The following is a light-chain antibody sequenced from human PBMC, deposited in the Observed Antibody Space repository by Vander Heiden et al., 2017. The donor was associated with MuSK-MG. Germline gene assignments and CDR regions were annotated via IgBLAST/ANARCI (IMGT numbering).Light chain of an antibody. V-gene: IGKV1-39*01. CDR2: AAS. Sequence: DIQLTQSPSSLSASVGDTVTITCRASQSMSTYLNWYQQKPGKAPELLIYAASSLQSGVPSRFSGSGSGTGFTLTISRLQSEDFATYYSQQAYGTPWTFGQGTKVEIK. CDR3: QQAYGTPWT. CDR1: QSMSTY. J-gene: IGKJ1*01.